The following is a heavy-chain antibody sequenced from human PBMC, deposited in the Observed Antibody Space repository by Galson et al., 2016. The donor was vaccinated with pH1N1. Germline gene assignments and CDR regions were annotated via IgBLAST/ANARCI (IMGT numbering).Heavy chain of an antibody. D-gene: IGHD3-10*01. CDR3: ARGKRATRNVLQ. CDR2: IKYSGGSA. V-gene: IGHV1-46*01. CDR1: GDRFTRFY. J-gene: IGHJ4*02. Sequence: SVKVSCKVSGDRFTRFYLSWVRQAPGQGLEWVGTIKYSGGSATYSQSFQGRATITGDTSTFTVHMEMSNLKSEDTAVYYCARGKRATRNVLQWGQGTLVSVSS.